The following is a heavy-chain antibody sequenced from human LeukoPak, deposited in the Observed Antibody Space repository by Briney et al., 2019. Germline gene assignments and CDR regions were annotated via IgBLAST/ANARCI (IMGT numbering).Heavy chain of an antibody. J-gene: IGHJ4*02. D-gene: IGHD1-26*01. CDR3: ASDPGSPTGY. CDR2: IIPIFGTA. CDR1: GGTFSSYA. V-gene: IGHV1-69*05. Sequence: ASVKVSCKASGGTFSSYAISWVRQAPGQGLEWMGGIIPIFGTANYAQKFQGRVTITTDESTSTAYMELSSLRSADTAVYYCASDPGSPTGYWGQGTLVTVSS.